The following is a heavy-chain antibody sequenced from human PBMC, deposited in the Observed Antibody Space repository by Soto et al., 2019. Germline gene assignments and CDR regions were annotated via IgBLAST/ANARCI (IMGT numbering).Heavy chain of an antibody. CDR2: TCFDGINK. J-gene: IGHJ6*03. Sequence: GGSLRLSCAASGFTFSSYGMHWVRQAPGKGLEWVAITCFDGINKYYADSVKGRFTISRDNSKNTLYLQMSSLRSEDTAVYYCASSGYSSGRDYYYYYMDVWGKGTTVTVSS. CDR1: GFTFSSYG. CDR3: ASSGYSSGRDYYYYYMDV. D-gene: IGHD6-19*01. V-gene: IGHV3-30*02.